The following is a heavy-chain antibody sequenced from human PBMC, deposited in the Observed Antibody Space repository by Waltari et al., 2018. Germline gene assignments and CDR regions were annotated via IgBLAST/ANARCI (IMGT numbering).Heavy chain of an antibody. D-gene: IGHD1-26*01. CDR2: IYSGGST. CDR3: ARENSGSYGEFDF. Sequence: EVQMVETGGGLIQPGGSLRLSCAVSGFSVISTYMTLVRQPPGKGLEWVSYIYSGGSTYYADSVKGRFTISRDNSKNTLYLQMNNLRAEDTAVYYCARENSGSYGEFDFWGQGTLVTVSS. V-gene: IGHV3-53*02. CDR1: GFSVISTY. J-gene: IGHJ4*02.